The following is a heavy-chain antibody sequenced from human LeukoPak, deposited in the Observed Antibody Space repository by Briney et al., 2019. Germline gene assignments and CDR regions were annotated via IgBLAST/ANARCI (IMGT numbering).Heavy chain of an antibody. CDR3: ARGRFSFDY. Sequence: QPGGSLRLSCAASGFTFSSYWMTWVRQAPGEGLEWVANIKPDESEKYYLDSVKGRFTISRDNAKNSVYPQMNSLRAEDTAVYYCARGRFSFDYWGQGTLVTVSS. J-gene: IGHJ4*02. CDR2: IKPDESEK. V-gene: IGHV3-7*03. CDR1: GFTFSSYW.